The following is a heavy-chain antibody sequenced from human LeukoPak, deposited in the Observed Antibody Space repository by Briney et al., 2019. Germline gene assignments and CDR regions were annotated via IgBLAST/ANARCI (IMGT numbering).Heavy chain of an antibody. Sequence: SVKVSCKASGYTFTGYYMHWVRQAPGQGLEWMGGIIPIFGTANYAQKFQGRVTITADESTSTAYMELSSLRSEDTAVYYCASPVVPAATAAFDIWGQGTMVTVSS. CDR3: ASPVVPAATAAFDI. V-gene: IGHV1-69*13. D-gene: IGHD2-2*01. CDR2: IIPIFGTA. CDR1: GYTFTGYY. J-gene: IGHJ3*02.